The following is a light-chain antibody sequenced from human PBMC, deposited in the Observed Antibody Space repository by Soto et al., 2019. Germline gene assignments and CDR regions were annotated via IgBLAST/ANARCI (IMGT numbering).Light chain of an antibody. Sequence: EIVLTQSPGTLSLSPGERATLSCRASQSVSSNYLAWYQQKPGHAPRLLIYGASSRATGIPDRFSGSGSGTDFTLTISRLEPEDFAVYYCQQYGSFFGPGTKVDIK. J-gene: IGKJ3*01. V-gene: IGKV3-20*01. CDR2: GAS. CDR3: QQYGSF. CDR1: QSVSSNY.